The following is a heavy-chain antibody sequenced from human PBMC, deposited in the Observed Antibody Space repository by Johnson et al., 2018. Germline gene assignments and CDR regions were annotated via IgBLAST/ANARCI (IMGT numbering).Heavy chain of an antibody. Sequence: VQLVESGGGLVQPGGSLRLSCAASGFTFSTYWMSWVRQAPGKGLERVGNIMQDGSEQYYVDLVKGRSTLSRDNAKNALFLQMNRLRAEDKALYYLSRDQMAAAGWNAFDIWGQGTMVTVSS. CDR2: IMQDGSEQ. D-gene: IGHD6-13*01. J-gene: IGHJ3*02. CDR3: SRDQMAAAGWNAFDI. CDR1: GFTFSTYW. V-gene: IGHV3-7*01.